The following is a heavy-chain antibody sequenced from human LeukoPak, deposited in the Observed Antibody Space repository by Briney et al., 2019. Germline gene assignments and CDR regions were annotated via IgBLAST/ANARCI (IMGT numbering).Heavy chain of an antibody. Sequence: SETLSLTCTVSGGSISSYYWSWIRQPPGKGLEWIGYIYYSGSTNYNPSLKSRVTISVDTSKNQFSLKLSSVTAADTAVYYCAKALSSEWLTPESWGQGTLVTVSS. V-gene: IGHV4-59*08. D-gene: IGHD6-19*01. CDR1: GGSISSYY. CDR3: AKALSSEWLTPES. J-gene: IGHJ5*02. CDR2: IYYSGST.